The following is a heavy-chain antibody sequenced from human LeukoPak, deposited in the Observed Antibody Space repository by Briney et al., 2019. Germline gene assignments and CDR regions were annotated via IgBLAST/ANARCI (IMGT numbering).Heavy chain of an antibody. CDR3: AKGVRLWFAFYFDF. J-gene: IGHJ4*02. V-gene: IGHV3-23*01. CDR2: ISGNGYNT. CDR1: DFTLSNYA. D-gene: IGHD3-10*01. Sequence: AGGSLRLSCAASDFTLSNYAMSWFRQAPGKGLEWVSSISGNGYNTYYADSVKDRFTISGDSSTNTLNLQMHSLRAEDTAAYYCAKGVRLWFAFYFDFWGQGTLVTVSS.